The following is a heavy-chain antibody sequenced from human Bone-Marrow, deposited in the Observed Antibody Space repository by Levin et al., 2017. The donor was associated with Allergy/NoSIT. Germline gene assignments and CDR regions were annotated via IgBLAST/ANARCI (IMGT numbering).Heavy chain of an antibody. V-gene: IGHV5-51*01. J-gene: IGHJ3*01. Sequence: GGSLRLSCKGSGSSFSSYWIGWVRQMPGKGLEWMGIISPRDSEATYGPSFQGHVTFSVDKSIRTAYLQWSSLRASDTAMYYCARPYSSSWFNAFDVWGQGTMVTVSS. D-gene: IGHD6-13*01. CDR2: ISPRDSEA. CDR1: GSSFSSYW. CDR3: ARPYSSSWFNAFDV.